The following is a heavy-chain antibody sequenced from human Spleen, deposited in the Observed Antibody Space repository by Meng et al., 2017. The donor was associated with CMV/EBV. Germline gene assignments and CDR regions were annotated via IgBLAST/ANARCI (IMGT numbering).Heavy chain of an antibody. Sequence: PGDTFSSYAIAWVRQAPGQGIEWMGRIIPILEVTNYAQRFQGRVTISADKSTATTYMELSRLRSEDTALYFCATVEVNSGTYEYYQRWGQGTLVTVSS. CDR3: ATVEVNSGTYEYYQR. CDR1: GDTFSSYA. J-gene: IGHJ1*01. D-gene: IGHD3-10*01. CDR2: IIPILEVT. V-gene: IGHV1-69*04.